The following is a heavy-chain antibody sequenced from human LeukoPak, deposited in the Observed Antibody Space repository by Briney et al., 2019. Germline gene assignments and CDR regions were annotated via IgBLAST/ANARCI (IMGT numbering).Heavy chain of an antibody. CDR3: AKSSVVVVIKPYFDY. V-gene: IGHV3-23*01. CDR2: ISGSGGST. Sequence: GGSLRLSCAASGFTFSSYAMSWVRQAPGKGLEWVSAISGSGGSTYYADSVKGRFTISRDNSKNTLYLQMNSLRAEDTAVYYCAKSSVVVVIKPYFDYWGQGPLVTVSS. CDR1: GFTFSSYA. D-gene: IGHD3-22*01. J-gene: IGHJ4*02.